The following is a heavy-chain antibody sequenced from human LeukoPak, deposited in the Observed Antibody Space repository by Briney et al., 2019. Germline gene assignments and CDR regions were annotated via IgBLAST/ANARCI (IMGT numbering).Heavy chain of an antibody. D-gene: IGHD3-22*01. CDR3: ARDTYYYDSSALI. CDR2: ISWNSGSI. Sequence: GGSLRLSCAASGFTFDDYAMHWVRQAPGKGLEWVSGISWNSGSIGYADSVKGRFTISRDNAKNSLYLQMNSLRAEDTAVYYCARDTYYYDSSALIWGQGTLVTVSS. J-gene: IGHJ4*02. CDR1: GFTFDDYA. V-gene: IGHV3-9*01.